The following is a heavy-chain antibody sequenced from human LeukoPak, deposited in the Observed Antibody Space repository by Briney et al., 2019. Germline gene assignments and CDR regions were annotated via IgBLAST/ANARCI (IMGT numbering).Heavy chain of an antibody. CDR1: GFTFSSYA. J-gene: IGHJ6*02. CDR3: ARDMGVDSGSYQRYYYYYGMDV. CDR2: IYSGGST. Sequence: GGSLRLSCAASGFTFSSYAMYWVRQAPGKGLEWVAVIYSGGSTYYADSVKGRFTISRDNSKNTLYLQMNSLRAEDTAVYYCARDMGVDSGSYQRYYYYYGMDVWGQGTTVTVSS. D-gene: IGHD1-26*01. V-gene: IGHV3-66*01.